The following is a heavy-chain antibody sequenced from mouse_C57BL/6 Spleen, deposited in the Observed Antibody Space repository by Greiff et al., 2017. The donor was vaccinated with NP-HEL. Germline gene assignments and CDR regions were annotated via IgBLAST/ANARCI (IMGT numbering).Heavy chain of an antibody. D-gene: IGHD2-1*01. J-gene: IGHJ2*01. CDR2: IYPGSGST. Sequence: QVQLQQSGAELVKPGASVKMSCKASGYTFTSYWITWVKQRPGQGLEWIGDIYPGSGSTNYNEKLKSKATLTVDTSSSTAYMQLSSLTSEDSAVYYCARWNYNYFDYWGQGTTLTVSS. CDR1: GYTFTSYW. V-gene: IGHV1-55*01. CDR3: ARWNYNYFDY.